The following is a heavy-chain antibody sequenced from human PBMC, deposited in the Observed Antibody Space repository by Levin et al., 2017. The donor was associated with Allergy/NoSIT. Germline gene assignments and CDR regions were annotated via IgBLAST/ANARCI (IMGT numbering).Heavy chain of an antibody. CDR1: GYNFTNYG. V-gene: IGHV1-18*01. Sequence: GASVKVSCKASGYNFTNYGISWVRQAPGQGLEWMGWISAYNGNTNYAQKFQGRVTMTIQTSTNTAYMELRSLRSDDTAVYYCARVGIDFWGVYQKSWGYMDVWGQGTTVTVS. CDR3: ARVGIDFWGVYQKSWGYMDV. CDR2: ISAYNGNT. D-gene: IGHD3-3*01. J-gene: IGHJ6*03.